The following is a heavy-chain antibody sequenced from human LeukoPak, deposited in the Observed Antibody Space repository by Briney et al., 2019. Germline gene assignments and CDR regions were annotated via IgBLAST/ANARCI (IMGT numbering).Heavy chain of an antibody. V-gene: IGHV4-39*07. CDR3: ARDFSVPATSGYFDY. CDR2: IYYSGST. D-gene: IGHD2-2*01. CDR1: GGSISSSSYY. Sequence: SETLSLTCTVSGGSISSSSYYWGWIRQPPGKGLEWIGSIYYSGSTYYNPSLKSRVTISVDTSKNQFSLKLSSVTAADTAVYYCARDFSVPATSGYFDYWGQGTLVTVSS. J-gene: IGHJ4*02.